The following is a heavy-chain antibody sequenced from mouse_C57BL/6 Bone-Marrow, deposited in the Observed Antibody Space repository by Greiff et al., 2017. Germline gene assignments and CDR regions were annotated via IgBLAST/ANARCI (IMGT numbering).Heavy chain of an antibody. D-gene: IGHD1-1*01. CDR1: GFTFSSYG. CDR2: ISSGGSYT. V-gene: IGHV5-6*01. Sequence: EVQRVESGGDLVKPGGSLKLSCAASGFTFSSYGMSWVRQTPDKRLEWVATISSGGSYTYYPDSVKGRFTISRDNAKNTLYLQMSSLKSEDTAMYYCARLYYGSSFPYYYAMDYWGQGTSVTVSS. J-gene: IGHJ4*01. CDR3: ARLYYGSSFPYYYAMDY.